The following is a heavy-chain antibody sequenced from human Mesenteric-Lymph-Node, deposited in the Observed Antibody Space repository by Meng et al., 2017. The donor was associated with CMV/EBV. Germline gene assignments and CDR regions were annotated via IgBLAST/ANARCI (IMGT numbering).Heavy chain of an antibody. CDR1: GGTFSSYA. D-gene: IGHD6-6*01. CDR2: IIPILGIA. CDR3: ARVRTSIAFSYYGMDV. Sequence: SVKVSCKASGGTFSSYAISWVRQAPGQGLEWMGGIIPILGIANYAQKFQGRVTITRNTSISTAYMELSSLRSEDTAVYYCARVRTSIAFSYYGMDVWGQGTTVTVSS. J-gene: IGHJ6*02. V-gene: IGHV1-69*10.